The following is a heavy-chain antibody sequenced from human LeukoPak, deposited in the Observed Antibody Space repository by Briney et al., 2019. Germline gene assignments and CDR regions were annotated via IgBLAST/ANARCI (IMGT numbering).Heavy chain of an antibody. CDR1: GFTFSSYG. V-gene: IGHV3-23*01. Sequence: PGGSLSLSCAASGFTFSSYGMSWVRQAPGKGLEWVSAISGSGGSTYYADSVKGRFTISRDNSKNTLYLQMNSLRAEDTAVYYCAKDRGIISDYWGQGTLVTVSS. J-gene: IGHJ4*02. CDR2: ISGSGGST. D-gene: IGHD3-10*01. CDR3: AKDRGIISDY.